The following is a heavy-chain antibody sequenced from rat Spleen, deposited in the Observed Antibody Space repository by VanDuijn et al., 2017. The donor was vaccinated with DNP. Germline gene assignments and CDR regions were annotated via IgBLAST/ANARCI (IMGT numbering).Heavy chain of an antibody. CDR2: ITYDGGGT. J-gene: IGHJ3*01. CDR3: ARPMDYYSGGFAY. V-gene: IGHV5-22*01. Sequence: EVQLVESGGGLVQPGRSLKLSCAASGFTFSDYYMAWVRQAPTKGLEWVAYITYDGGGTYYRDSVKGRFTISRHNAKSTLYLQMNRLRSEDMATYYCARPMDYYSGGFAYWGQGTLVTVSS. D-gene: IGHD1-1*01. CDR1: GFTFSDYY.